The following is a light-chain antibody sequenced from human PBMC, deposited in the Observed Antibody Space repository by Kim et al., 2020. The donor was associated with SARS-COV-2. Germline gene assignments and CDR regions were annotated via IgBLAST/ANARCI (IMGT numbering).Light chain of an antibody. CDR2: YDS. CDR1: NIGSKS. V-gene: IGLV3-21*04. J-gene: IGLJ1*01. CDR3: QVWDRSSDHNDV. Sequence: SYELTQPPSVSVAPGKTARITCGGNNIGSKSVHWYQQKPGQAPVLVIYYDSDRPSGIPERFSGSNSGNTATLTISRVEAGDEADYYCQVWDRSSDHNDVFGTGNKVTVL.